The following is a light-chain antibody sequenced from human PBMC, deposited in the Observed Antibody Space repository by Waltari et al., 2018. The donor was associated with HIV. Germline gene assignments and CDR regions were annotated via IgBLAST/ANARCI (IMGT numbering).Light chain of an antibody. CDR1: QSIGSS. CDR3: LQSISFPHP. Sequence: EIVLTQSPDFQSVSPKEKVTITCRASQSIGSSLTCYKQNPDQSPKLLIKYPPRSFSGVPSRFSGSESGQVFTLTIKGLEGEDLATYYFLQSISFPHPLGQGPKLESN. V-gene: IGKV6-21*01. CDR2: YPP. J-gene: IGKJ2*01.